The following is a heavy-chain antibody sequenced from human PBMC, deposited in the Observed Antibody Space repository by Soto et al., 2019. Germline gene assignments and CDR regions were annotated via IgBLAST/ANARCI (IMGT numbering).Heavy chain of an antibody. J-gene: IGHJ4*02. CDR2: INHSGST. CDR1: GGSFSGYY. CDR3: ARPYYYDSSGFWY. V-gene: IGHV4-34*01. D-gene: IGHD3-22*01. Sequence: SETLSLTCAVYGGSFSGYYWSWIRQPPGKGLEWIGEINHSGSTNYNPSLKSRVTISVDTSKNQFSLKLSSVTAADTAVYYCARPYYYDSSGFWYWGQGTLVTVS.